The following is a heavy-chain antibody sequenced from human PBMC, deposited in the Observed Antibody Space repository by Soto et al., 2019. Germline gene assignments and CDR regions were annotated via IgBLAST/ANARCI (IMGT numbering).Heavy chain of an antibody. CDR2: IYHSGST. CDR1: GGSISSSNW. D-gene: IGHD3-16*01. J-gene: IGHJ4*02. V-gene: IGHV4-4*02. CDR3: ASLDGGGWNYFDY. Sequence: SETLSLTCAVSGGSISSSNWWSWVRQPPGKGLEWIGEIYHSGSTNYNPSLKSRVTISVDKSKNQFSLKLSSVTAADTAVYYCASLDGGGWNYFDYWGQGTLVTVSS.